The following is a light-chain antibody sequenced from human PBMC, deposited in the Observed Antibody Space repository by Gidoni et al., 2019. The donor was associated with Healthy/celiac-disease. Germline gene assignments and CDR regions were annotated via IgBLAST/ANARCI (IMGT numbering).Light chain of an antibody. J-gene: IGLJ2*01. Sequence: QSALTQPASVSGSPGQSIPTSCTGTSSDVGGYSYVSWSQQHPGKAPKLMIYEVSKRPSGVSNRFSGSKSGNTASLTISGLQAEDEADYYCSSYTSSSTLEVVFGGGTKLTVL. CDR3: SSYTSSSTLEVV. V-gene: IGLV2-14*01. CDR2: EVS. CDR1: SSDVGGYSY.